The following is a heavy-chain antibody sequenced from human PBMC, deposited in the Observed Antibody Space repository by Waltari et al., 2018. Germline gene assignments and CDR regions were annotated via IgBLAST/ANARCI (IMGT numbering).Heavy chain of an antibody. J-gene: IGHJ4*02. Sequence: QVQLQESGPGLVKPSETLSLTCAVSGYSISSGYYWAWIRQPPGKGLEWIGSIYHSGSTYYNPSLKSRVTISVDTSKNQFSLKLSSVTAADTAVYYCASHDYGDPFDYWGQGTLVTVSS. CDR2: IYHSGST. CDR3: ASHDYGDPFDY. V-gene: IGHV4-38-2*01. CDR1: GYSISSGYY. D-gene: IGHD4-17*01.